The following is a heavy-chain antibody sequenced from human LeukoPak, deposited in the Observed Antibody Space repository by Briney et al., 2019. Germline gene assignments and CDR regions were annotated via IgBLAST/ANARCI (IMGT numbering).Heavy chain of an antibody. Sequence: PSETLSLTCAVSGGSISSGGYSWSWIRQPPGKGLEWIGYIYHSGSTYYNPSLKSRVTISVDRSKNQFSLKLSSVTAADTAVYYCARVPIDEYYFDYWGQGTLVTVSS. J-gene: IGHJ4*02. V-gene: IGHV4-30-2*01. D-gene: IGHD2/OR15-2a*01. CDR1: GGSISSGGYS. CDR3: ARVPIDEYYFDY. CDR2: IYHSGST.